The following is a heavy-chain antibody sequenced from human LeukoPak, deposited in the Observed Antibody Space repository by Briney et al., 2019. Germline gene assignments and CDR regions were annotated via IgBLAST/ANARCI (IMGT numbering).Heavy chain of an antibody. CDR3: ARRNHYESKESDY. J-gene: IGHJ4*02. CDR2: ISGSGGST. CDR1: GFNFSSYG. D-gene: IGHD3-22*01. Sequence: PGGSLRLFCASLGFNFSSYGMSWVRHAPGMGLLWFSAISGSGGSTYYADSVKGRFTISRDNSKNTLYLEMNSLRAEDKAVYYCARRNHYESKESDYWGQGTLVTVSS. V-gene: IGHV3-23*01.